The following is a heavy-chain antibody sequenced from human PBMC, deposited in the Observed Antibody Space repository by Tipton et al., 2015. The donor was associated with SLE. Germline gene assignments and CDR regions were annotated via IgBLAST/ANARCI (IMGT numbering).Heavy chain of an antibody. Sequence: SLRLSCAASGFTISSSWMNWVRQAPGKGLEWVANIKQDGSGKYYVDSVKGRFTISRDNAKNSLYLQMNSLRVEDTAVYYCARGFAGFAYWGQGTLVTVSP. CDR2: IKQDGSGK. J-gene: IGHJ4*02. CDR1: GFTISSSW. CDR3: ARGFAGFAY. D-gene: IGHD3-3*01. V-gene: IGHV3-7*01.